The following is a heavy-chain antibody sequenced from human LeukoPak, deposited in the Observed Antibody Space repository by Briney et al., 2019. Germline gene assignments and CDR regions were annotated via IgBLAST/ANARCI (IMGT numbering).Heavy chain of an antibody. V-gene: IGHV1-69*13. CDR2: IIPIFGTA. J-gene: IGHJ4*02. Sequence: ASVKVSCKASGGTFSSYAISWVRQAPGQGLEWMGGIIPIFGTANYAQKFQGRVTITADESTGTAYMELSSLRSEDTAVYYCARGYRYYDSSGYLDYWGQGTLVTVSS. CDR3: ARGYRYYDSSGYLDY. D-gene: IGHD3-22*01. CDR1: GGTFSSYA.